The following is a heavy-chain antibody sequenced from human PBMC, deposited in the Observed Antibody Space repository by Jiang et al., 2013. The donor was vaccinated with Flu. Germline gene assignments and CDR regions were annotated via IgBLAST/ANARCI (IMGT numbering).Heavy chain of an antibody. CDR3: ARFQLVVDVQGDDAFDI. D-gene: IGHD2-15*01. J-gene: IGHJ3*02. V-gene: IGHV4-34*01. Sequence: LLKPSETLSLTCAVYGGSFSGYYWSWIRQPPGKGLEWIGEINHSGSTNYNPSLKSRVTISVDTSKNQFSLKLSSVTAADTAVYYCARFQLVVDVQGDDAFDIWGQGTTVTVSS. CDR1: GGSFSGYY. CDR2: INHSGST.